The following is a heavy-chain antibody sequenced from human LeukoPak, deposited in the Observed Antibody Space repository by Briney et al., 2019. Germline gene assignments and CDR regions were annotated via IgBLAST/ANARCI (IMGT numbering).Heavy chain of an antibody. D-gene: IGHD2-15*01. Sequence: GGSLRLSCAASGFTVSSNYMSWVRQAPEKGLEWVSFIYSGGNTHSSDSVKGRFTISRDNSKNTLYLQMNSLRAEDTAIYYCARRAGEYSHPYDYWGQGTLVTVSS. J-gene: IGHJ4*02. V-gene: IGHV3-53*01. CDR2: IYSGGNT. CDR1: GFTVSSNY. CDR3: ARRAGEYSHPYDY.